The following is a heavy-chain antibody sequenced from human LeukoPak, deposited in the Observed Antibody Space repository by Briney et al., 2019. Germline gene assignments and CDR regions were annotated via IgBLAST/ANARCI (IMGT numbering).Heavy chain of an antibody. CDR1: GDSVSSSSYY. Sequence: SETLSHTCTVSGDSVSSSSYYWGWIRQPPGKGLEWIGSIYYGGSTYYDPPLKSRITISVDTSKSHFSLKLSSVTAADTAVYYCARRGLMITSGDWYFDLWGRGTLVTVSS. CDR2: IYYGGST. J-gene: IGHJ2*01. V-gene: IGHV4-39*02. D-gene: IGHD3-16*01. CDR3: ARRGLMITSGDWYFDL.